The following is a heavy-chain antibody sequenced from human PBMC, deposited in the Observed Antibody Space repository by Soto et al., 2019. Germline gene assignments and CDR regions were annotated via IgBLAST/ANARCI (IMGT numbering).Heavy chain of an antibody. CDR1: GFSLSNARMG. CDR3: ARIHSWGSSWYLGCDY. CDR2: IFSNDEK. V-gene: IGHV2-26*01. J-gene: IGHJ4*02. D-gene: IGHD6-13*01. Sequence: QVTLKESGPVLVKPTETLTLTCTVSGFSLSNARMGVSWIRQPPGKALEWLAHIFSNDEKSYSTSLKSRLTISKDTAKSQVVLTMTNMDPVDTATYYCARIHSWGSSWYLGCDYWGQGTLVTVSS.